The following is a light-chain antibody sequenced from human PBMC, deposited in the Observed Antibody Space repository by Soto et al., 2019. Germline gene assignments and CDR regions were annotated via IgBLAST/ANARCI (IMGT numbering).Light chain of an antibody. CDR1: QTISSW. J-gene: IGKJ1*01. Sequence: DIQLTQSPSTLSVSVGDRVTIPCRASQTISSWLGWYQQKPGKAHKLLIYKASTLKSGVPSRFSGSGSGTEFTLTISSLQPDDFATYYCQHYNSYSEAFGQGTKV. V-gene: IGKV1-5*03. CDR3: QHYNSYSEA. CDR2: KAS.